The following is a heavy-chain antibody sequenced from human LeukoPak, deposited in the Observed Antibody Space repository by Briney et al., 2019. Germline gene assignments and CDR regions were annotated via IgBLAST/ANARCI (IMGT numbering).Heavy chain of an antibody. D-gene: IGHD3-3*01. CDR3: AKETPHSLRSNPFDY. J-gene: IGHJ4*02. CDR2: IRYDGSNK. Sequence: GGSLRLSCAASGFTFSSYGMHWVRQAPGKGLEGGAFIRYDGSNKYYADSVKGRFTISRDNSKNTLYLQMNSLRAEDTAVYYCAKETPHSLRSNPFDYWGQGTLVTVSS. V-gene: IGHV3-30*02. CDR1: GFTFSSYG.